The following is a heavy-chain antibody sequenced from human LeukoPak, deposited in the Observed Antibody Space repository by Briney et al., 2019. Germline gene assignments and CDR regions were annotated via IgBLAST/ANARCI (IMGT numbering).Heavy chain of an antibody. Sequence: GSPRLSCSASGITFSNYGMHWVRQAPGKGLEYVSAISSNGGSTYYADSVKGRFTISRDNSKNTLYLQMNSLRAEDTAVYYCARDQRVRITMIVVVTYYYGMDVWGQGTTVTVSS. CDR1: GITFSNYG. CDR2: ISSNGGST. J-gene: IGHJ6*02. V-gene: IGHV3-64*04. CDR3: ARDQRVRITMIVVVTYYYGMDV. D-gene: IGHD3-22*01.